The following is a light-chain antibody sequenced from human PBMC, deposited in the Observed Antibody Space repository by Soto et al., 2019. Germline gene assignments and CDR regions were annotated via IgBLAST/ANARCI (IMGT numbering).Light chain of an antibody. J-gene: IGLJ1*01. CDR2: DVS. CDR1: SSDVGGYNY. V-gene: IGLV2-14*01. Sequence: QSVLTQPASVSGSPGQSITISCTGTSSDVGGYNYVSWYHQHPGKAPKLMIYDVSNRPSGVSNRFSGSKSGNTASLTISGLQAEDEADYYCSSYRSSSTPYVFGTGTKVTVL. CDR3: SSYRSSSTPYV.